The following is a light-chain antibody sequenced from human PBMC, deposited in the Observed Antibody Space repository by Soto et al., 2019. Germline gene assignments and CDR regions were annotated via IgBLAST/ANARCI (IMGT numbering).Light chain of an antibody. CDR2: DVS. Sequence: QSALTQPASVSGSPGQSITISCTGTSSDVGGYNYVSWHQHHPGKAPKLMIYDVSNRPSGVSDRFSGSKSGNTASLTISGLQAEDEADYYCSSCTSSSTLVFGGGTKLTVL. J-gene: IGLJ2*01. CDR1: SSDVGGYNY. V-gene: IGLV2-14*03. CDR3: SSCTSSSTLV.